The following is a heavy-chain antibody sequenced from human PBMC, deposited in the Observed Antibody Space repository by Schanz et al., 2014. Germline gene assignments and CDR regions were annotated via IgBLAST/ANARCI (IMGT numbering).Heavy chain of an antibody. J-gene: IGHJ4*02. CDR2: SDHSGST. D-gene: IGHD3-22*01. V-gene: IGHV4-39*07. Sequence: QVQLQESGPGLVKPSETLSLTCTASSGSFRSGSYYWGWIRQPPGKGLEWIGKSDHSGSTNYNASLKSRVTISVDTPKTHFSLRLSSLTAADTAVYYCATWRGDDSGGHGQFDYWGQGALVTVSS. CDR3: ATWRGDDSGGHGQFDY. CDR1: SGSFRSGSYY.